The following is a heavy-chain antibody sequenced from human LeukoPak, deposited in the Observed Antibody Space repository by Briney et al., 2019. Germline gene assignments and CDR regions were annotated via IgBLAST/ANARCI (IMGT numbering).Heavy chain of an antibody. CDR1: GGSISSSSYY. Sequence: TSETLSLTCTVSGGSISSSSYYWGWIRQPPGKGLEWIGSIYYSGSTHYNPSLKSRVTISVDTSKNQFSLKLSSVTAADTAVYYCAEAYVWGSYREWYYFDYWGQGTLVTVSS. V-gene: IGHV4-39*01. D-gene: IGHD3-16*02. CDR3: AEAYVWGSYREWYYFDY. J-gene: IGHJ4*02. CDR2: IYYSGST.